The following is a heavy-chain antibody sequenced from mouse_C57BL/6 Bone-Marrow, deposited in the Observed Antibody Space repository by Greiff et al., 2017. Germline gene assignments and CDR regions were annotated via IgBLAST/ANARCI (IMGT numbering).Heavy chain of an antibody. Sequence: QVQLQQSGAELVRPGTSVKMSCKASGYTFTNYWIGWAKQRPGHGLEWIGDIYPGGGCTNYNEKFKGKATLTADKSSSTAYMQFSSLTSEDSAIYDCSCSYYCGSSPAWFAYWGQGTLVTVAA. CDR1: GYTFTNYW. J-gene: IGHJ3*01. V-gene: IGHV1-63*01. CDR2: IYPGGGCT. D-gene: IGHD1-1*01. CDR3: SCSYYCGSSPAWFAY.